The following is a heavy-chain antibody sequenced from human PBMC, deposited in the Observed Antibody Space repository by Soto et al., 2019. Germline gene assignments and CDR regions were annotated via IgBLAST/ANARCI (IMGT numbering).Heavy chain of an antibody. V-gene: IGHV4-34*02. J-gene: IGHJ4*02. D-gene: IGHD6-6*01. CDR2: INHSGST. Sequence: QVQLQQWGTGLLKPSETLSLTCVVSGGPFSGYYWSWIRQPPGKGLEWIGEINHSGSTNYSPSLRCRVTISIDTSRNQFSLGVSSVTAADTAVYFCARTRTSSYYFDSWGQGSLVTVSS. CDR3: ARTRTSSYYFDS. CDR1: GGPFSGYY.